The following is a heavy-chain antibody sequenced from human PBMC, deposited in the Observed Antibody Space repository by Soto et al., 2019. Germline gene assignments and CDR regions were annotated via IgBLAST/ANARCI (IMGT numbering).Heavy chain of an antibody. Sequence: EVQLVESGGGLVQPGGSLRLSCAASGFTFSTYWMHWVRQGPGRGLVWVSRISSDGSSTTYADSVKGRFTTSRDNARNTLYLQMDSLRAEDTAIYYCVRATGSNNPFDSWGQGTLVTVSS. CDR1: GFTFSTYW. CDR2: ISSDGSST. CDR3: VRATGSNNPFDS. V-gene: IGHV3-74*01. J-gene: IGHJ4*02. D-gene: IGHD2-15*01.